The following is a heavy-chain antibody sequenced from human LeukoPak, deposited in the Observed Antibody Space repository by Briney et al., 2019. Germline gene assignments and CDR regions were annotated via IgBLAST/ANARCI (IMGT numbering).Heavy chain of an antibody. Sequence: PGGSPRLSCAASGFTFSSYAMNWVRQAPGKGLEWVSYITNNGTTIYYADSVKGRFTISRDNAENSLYLQMNSLRAEDTAIYYCARDQWLAYYYHGMDVWGQGTTVTVSS. CDR3: ARDQWLAYYYHGMDV. V-gene: IGHV3-48*03. CDR2: ITNNGTTI. D-gene: IGHD6-19*01. J-gene: IGHJ6*02. CDR1: GFTFSSYA.